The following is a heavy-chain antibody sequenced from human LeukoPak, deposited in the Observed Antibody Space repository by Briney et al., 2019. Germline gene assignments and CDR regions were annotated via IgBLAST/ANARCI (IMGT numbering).Heavy chain of an antibody. D-gene: IGHD2-2*01. CDR3: ARAPAEMAYYMDV. CDR2: IYHSGST. V-gene: IGHV4-4*02. Sequence: SETLSLTCAVSGGSISSSNWWSWVRQPPGKGLEWIGEIYHSGSTNYNPSLKSRVTISVDKSKNQFSLKLSSVTAADTAVYYCARAPAEMAYYMDVWGKGTTVTVSS. CDR1: GGSISSSNW. J-gene: IGHJ6*03.